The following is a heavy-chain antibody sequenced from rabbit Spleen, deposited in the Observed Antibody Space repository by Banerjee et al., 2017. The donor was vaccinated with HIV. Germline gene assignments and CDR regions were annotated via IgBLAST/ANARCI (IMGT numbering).Heavy chain of an antibody. CDR1: GFDFSNYG. D-gene: IGHD1-1*01. V-gene: IGHV1S47*01. CDR2: IDPVFGIA. J-gene: IGHJ4*01. Sequence: QEQLVESGGGLVQPGGSLKLSCKASGFDFSNYGVSWVRQAPGKGLDWIGYIDPVFGIAVYASWVNGRFTISRDNAQNTLYLQLNSLTAADTATYFCVREVYHILGLWGPGTLVTVS. CDR3: VREVYHILGL.